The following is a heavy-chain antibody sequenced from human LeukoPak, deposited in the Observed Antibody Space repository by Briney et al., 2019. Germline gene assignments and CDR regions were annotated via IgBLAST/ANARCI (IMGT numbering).Heavy chain of an antibody. CDR1: GGSFSGYY. CDR2: INHSGST. V-gene: IGHV4-34*01. CDR3: ARTRWLRTLQPKYYFDY. D-gene: IGHD5-24*01. Sequence: SETLSLTCAVYGGSFSGYYWSWIRQPPGKGLEWIGEINHSGSTNYNPSLKSRVTISVDTSKNQFSLKLSSVTAADTAVYYCARTRWLRTLQPKYYFDYWGQGTLVTVSS. J-gene: IGHJ4*02.